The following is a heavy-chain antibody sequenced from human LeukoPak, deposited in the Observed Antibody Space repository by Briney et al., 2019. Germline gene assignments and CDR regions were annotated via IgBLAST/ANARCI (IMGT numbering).Heavy chain of an antibody. V-gene: IGHV3-74*01. Sequence: GGSLRLSCAASGFTFSSYWMHWVRQAPGKGLVWVSRINSDGSSTSYADSVKGRFTISRDNAKNSLYLQMNSLRAEDTAVYYCARDSGYSYGYPFDYWGQGTLVTVSS. CDR3: ARDSGYSYGYPFDY. CDR1: GFTFSSYW. J-gene: IGHJ4*02. CDR2: INSDGSST. D-gene: IGHD5-18*01.